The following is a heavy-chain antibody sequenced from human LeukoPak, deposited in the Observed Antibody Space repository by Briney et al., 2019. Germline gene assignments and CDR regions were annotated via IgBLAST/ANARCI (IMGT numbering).Heavy chain of an antibody. CDR3: ARVSSGSHFGYYYDYMDV. J-gene: IGHJ6*03. D-gene: IGHD1-26*01. CDR1: GFTFSNYW. V-gene: IGHV3-74*01. Sequence: PGGSLRLSCAASGFTFSNYWMHWVRQAPGKGLVWVSRINSDGSSTSYADSVKGRFTISRDNAKNTLYLQMNSLRAEDTAVYYCARVSSGSHFGYYYDYMDVWGKGTTVTVSS. CDR2: INSDGSST.